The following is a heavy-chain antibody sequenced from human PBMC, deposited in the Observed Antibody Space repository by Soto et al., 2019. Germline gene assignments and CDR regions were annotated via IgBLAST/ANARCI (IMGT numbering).Heavy chain of an antibody. Sequence: QVQLVESGGGVVQPGRSLRLSCAASGFTFNPYAMHWVRQAPGKGLEWVAVISNDGRHTFHADSVKGRFTISRDNPKNTLYLQMSSLRAEDTAVYYCARDRQTMGTTRGLDYWGQGTLVTVSS. D-gene: IGHD4-17*01. J-gene: IGHJ4*02. CDR3: ARDRQTMGTTRGLDY. V-gene: IGHV3-30*04. CDR1: GFTFNPYA. CDR2: ISNDGRHT.